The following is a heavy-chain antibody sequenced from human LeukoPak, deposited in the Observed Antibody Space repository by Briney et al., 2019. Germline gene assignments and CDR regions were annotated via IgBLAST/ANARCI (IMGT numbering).Heavy chain of an antibody. CDR3: ARDQEGFDY. Sequence: ASVKVSCKASGYTSTGYYMHWVRQAPGQGLEWMGMIYPRDGSTSYAQKFQGRVTVTRDTSTSTVHMELSGLRSEDTAVYYCARDQEGFDYWGQGTLVTVSS. CDR1: GYTSTGYY. J-gene: IGHJ4*02. CDR2: IYPRDGST. V-gene: IGHV1-46*01.